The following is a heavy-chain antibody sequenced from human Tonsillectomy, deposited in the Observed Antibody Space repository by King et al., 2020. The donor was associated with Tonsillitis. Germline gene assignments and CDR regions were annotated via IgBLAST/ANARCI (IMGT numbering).Heavy chain of an antibody. CDR3: SRDTYGDKDY. J-gene: IGHJ4*02. D-gene: IGHD4-17*01. Sequence: VQLVESGGGLLQPGGSLRLSCAASGFTFSSYWMHWVRQAPGKGLVWVSRINTDGSITTYADSVKGRFTISRDNAKNTLYLQMNSLRAEDTAVYYRSRDTYGDKDYWGQGTLVTVSS. CDR2: INTDGSIT. V-gene: IGHV3-74*01. CDR1: GFTFSSYW.